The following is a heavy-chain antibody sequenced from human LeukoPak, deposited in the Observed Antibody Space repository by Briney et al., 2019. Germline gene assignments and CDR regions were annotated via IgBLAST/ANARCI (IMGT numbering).Heavy chain of an antibody. CDR3: AREKNGNEPFDD. CDR2: IYYSGST. Sequence: SETLSLTCAVSGGSFSGYYWSWVRQPPGKGLEWIGYIYYSGSTNYNPSLKSRVTISVDTSKNQFSLKVSSVTAADTAVYYCAREKNGNEPFDDWGKGTLVTVSS. CDR1: GGSFSGYY. J-gene: IGHJ4*02. D-gene: IGHD4-23*01. V-gene: IGHV4-59*01.